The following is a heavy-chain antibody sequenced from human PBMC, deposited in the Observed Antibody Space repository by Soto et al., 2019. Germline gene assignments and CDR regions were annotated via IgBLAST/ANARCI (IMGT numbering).Heavy chain of an antibody. CDR1: GGSISSGDYY. CDR2: IYYSGST. Sequence: QVQLQESGPGLVKPSQTLSLTCTVSGGSISSGDYYWSWIRQPPGKGLGWIGYIYYSGSTYYNPSLKSRVTLSLETSKKQLSLKMSSVTAAETAVYYCAGTITLVRGGHAHYSDYGMDVWGQGTTVTVSS. CDR3: AGTITLVRGGHAHYSDYGMDV. J-gene: IGHJ6*02. V-gene: IGHV4-30-4*01. D-gene: IGHD3-10*01.